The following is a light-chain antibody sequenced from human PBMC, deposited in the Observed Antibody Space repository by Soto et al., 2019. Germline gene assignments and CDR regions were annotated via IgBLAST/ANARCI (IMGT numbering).Light chain of an antibody. CDR3: QQYNIYPLN. V-gene: IGKV1D-16*01. Sequence: DVQMTQSPSSLSASVGDRVTITCRASQDINSWLAWYQQKPGKAPKSLIYAASSLQTVVPSRFSGSESGTDCTLTISSLQPEDSATYYCQQYNIYPLNFGGGTQVEIK. J-gene: IGKJ4*01. CDR2: AAS. CDR1: QDINSW.